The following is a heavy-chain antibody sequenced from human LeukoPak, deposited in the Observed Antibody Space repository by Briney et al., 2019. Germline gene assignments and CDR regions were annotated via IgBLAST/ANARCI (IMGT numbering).Heavy chain of an antibody. CDR2: INWNGGST. CDR3: ARAGIGSWYKGDYFDY. D-gene: IGHD6-13*01. CDR1: GFTFDDYG. Sequence: GGSLRLSCAASGFTFDDYGMSWVRQAPGKGLEWVSGINWNGGSTGYADSVKGRFTISRDNAKNSLYLQMNSLRAEDTALYYCARAGIGSWYKGDYFDYWGQGTLVTVSS. J-gene: IGHJ4*02. V-gene: IGHV3-20*04.